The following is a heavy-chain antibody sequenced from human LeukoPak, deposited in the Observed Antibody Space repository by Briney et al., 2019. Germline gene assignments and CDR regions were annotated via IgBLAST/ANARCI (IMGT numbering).Heavy chain of an antibody. J-gene: IGHJ3*02. CDR3: AREFGATLNDAFDI. Sequence: GGSLRLSCAASGFTFSSYAMHWVRQAPGKGLEWVAVISYDGSNKYYADSVKGQFTISRDNSKNTLYLQMNSLRAEDTAVYYCAREFGATLNDAFDIWGQGTMVTVSS. CDR1: GFTFSSYA. CDR2: ISYDGSNK. V-gene: IGHV3-30-3*01. D-gene: IGHD3-16*01.